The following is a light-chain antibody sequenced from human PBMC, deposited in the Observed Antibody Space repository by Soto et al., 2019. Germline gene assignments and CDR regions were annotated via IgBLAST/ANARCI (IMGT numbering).Light chain of an antibody. CDR2: GAS. CDR1: QTVSSSY. CDR3: QQYHNSPIT. J-gene: IGKJ1*01. Sequence: EIVLTQSPGTLSLSPGERATLSCRASQTVSSSYLAWYQQKPGQAPRVLIYGASSRATGIPDRFSGSGSGTDFTLTISRLEPEDFAVYYCQQYHNSPITFGHGTKVDIK. V-gene: IGKV3-20*01.